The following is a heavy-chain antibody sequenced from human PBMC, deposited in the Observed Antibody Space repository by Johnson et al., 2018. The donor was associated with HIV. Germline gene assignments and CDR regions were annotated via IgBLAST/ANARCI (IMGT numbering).Heavy chain of an antibody. Sequence: VQLVEPGGDLVQPGRSLRLSCVASTFTFRNYCMSWVLQAPGNGLAWLRNIQEDGSQIHYMDSVKGRFTISRDNAANSLYLHMTSLRGEDMVVYYCARERSRGGYSGYDYGAFDIWGKGTMVTVYS. J-gene: IGHJ3*02. D-gene: IGHD5-12*01. V-gene: IGHV3-7*01. CDR2: IQEDGSQI. CDR1: TFTFRNYC. CDR3: ARERSRGGYSGYDYGAFDI.